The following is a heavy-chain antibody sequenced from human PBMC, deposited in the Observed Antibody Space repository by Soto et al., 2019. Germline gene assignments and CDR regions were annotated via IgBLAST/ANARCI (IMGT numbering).Heavy chain of an antibody. CDR2: INPSGGST. CDR3: ARFSGSGSYSGGIDY. CDR1: GYTFTSYY. Sequence: ASVKVSCKASGYTFTSYYMHWVRQAPGQGLEWMGIINPSGGSTSYAQKFQGRVTMTRDTSTSTVYMELSSLRSEDTAVYYCARFSGSGSYSGGIDYWGQGTLVTVSS. V-gene: IGHV1-46*01. D-gene: IGHD1-26*01. J-gene: IGHJ4*02.